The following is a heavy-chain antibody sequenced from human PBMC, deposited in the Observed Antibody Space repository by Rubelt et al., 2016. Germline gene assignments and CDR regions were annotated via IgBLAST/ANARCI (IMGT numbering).Heavy chain of an antibody. CDR2: ISAYNGNK. V-gene: IGHV1-18*01. CDR3: ARDRTWLVPGLDAFDI. Sequence: QVQLVQSGAEVKKPGASVKVSCKASGYTFTSYGISWVRQAPGQGLEWMGWISAYNGNKNYAQKLQGRVTRTTDTSTSTAYMELRSLRSDDTAVYYCARDRTWLVPGLDAFDIWGQGTMVTVSS. J-gene: IGHJ3*02. D-gene: IGHD6-19*01. CDR1: GYTFTSYG.